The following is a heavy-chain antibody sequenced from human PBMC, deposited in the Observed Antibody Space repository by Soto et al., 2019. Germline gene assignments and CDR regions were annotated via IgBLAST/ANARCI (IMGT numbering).Heavy chain of an antibody. CDR1: GFTFSNYA. CDR3: AKDRGFGAGHGMDV. D-gene: IGHD3-10*01. V-gene: IGHV3-23*01. CDR2: ISARGGTT. Sequence: EVQLLESGGDLVQPGGSLRLSSEASGFTFSNYAMSWVRQAPGKGLEWVTGISARGGTTYYVDSVKGRFTISRDNSKNTLYLQMTALRAEDRAVYYCAKDRGFGAGHGMDVRGQGTKVTVSS. J-gene: IGHJ6*02.